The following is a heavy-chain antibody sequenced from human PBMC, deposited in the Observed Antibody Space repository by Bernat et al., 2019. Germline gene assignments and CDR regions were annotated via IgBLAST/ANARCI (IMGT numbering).Heavy chain of an antibody. CDR1: GGSISSYY. V-gene: IGHV4-59*08. CDR2: IYYSGST. Sequence: QVQLQESGPGLVKPSETLSLTCTVSGGSISSYYWSWIRQPPGKGLDWIGYIYYSGSTNYNPYLKSRVTISVDTSKNQFSLELSSVTAADTAVYYCARLNGVFDYWGQGTLVTVSS. CDR3: ARLNGVFDY. J-gene: IGHJ4*02. D-gene: IGHD2-8*01.